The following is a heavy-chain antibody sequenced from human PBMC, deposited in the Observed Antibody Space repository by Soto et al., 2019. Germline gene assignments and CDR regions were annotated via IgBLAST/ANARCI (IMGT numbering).Heavy chain of an antibody. V-gene: IGHV3-30-3*01. CDR2: ISYDGSNK. CDR3: ARDYVILDY. Sequence: GSLRLSCAASGFTFSSYAMHWVRQAPGKGLEWVAVISYDGSNKYYADSVKGRFTISRDNSKNTLYLQMNSLRAEDTAVYYCARDYVILDYWGQGTLVTVSS. D-gene: IGHD2-8*01. CDR1: GFTFSSYA. J-gene: IGHJ4*02.